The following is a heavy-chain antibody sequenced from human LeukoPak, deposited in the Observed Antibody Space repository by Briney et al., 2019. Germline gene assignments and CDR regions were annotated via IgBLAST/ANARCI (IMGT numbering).Heavy chain of an antibody. Sequence: ASVKVSCKASGYTFTSYDINWVRQATGQGLEWMGWMNPNSGNTGYAQKFQGRVTMTRNTSVSTAYMELSSLRSEDTAVHYCARGGRSQWGYFDYWGQGTLVTVSS. CDR1: GYTFTSYD. CDR2: MNPNSGNT. J-gene: IGHJ4*02. D-gene: IGHD1-26*01. V-gene: IGHV1-8*01. CDR3: ARGGRSQWGYFDY.